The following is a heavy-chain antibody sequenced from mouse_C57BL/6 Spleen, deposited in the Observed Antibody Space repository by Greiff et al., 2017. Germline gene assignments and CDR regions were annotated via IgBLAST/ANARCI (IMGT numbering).Heavy chain of an antibody. CDR3: TRGNSYYWYFDG. CDR1: GFNIKNTY. D-gene: IGHD1-1*01. CDR2: IDPANGNT. Sequence: VQLQPSVAELVRPGASVKLSCTASGFNIKNTYMHWVKQRPEKGLEWIGRIDPANGNTTYAPQFQGKATITADTSSNTSYLQLSSLTSEDTAIYYCTRGNSYYWYFDGWGTGTTVTVSS. J-gene: IGHJ1*03. V-gene: IGHV14-3*01.